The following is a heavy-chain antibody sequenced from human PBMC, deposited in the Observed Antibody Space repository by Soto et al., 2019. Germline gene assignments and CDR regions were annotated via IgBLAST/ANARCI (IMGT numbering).Heavy chain of an antibody. CDR3: ARDNGLWLVSD. D-gene: IGHD6-19*01. CDR2: ISTYNGNT. J-gene: IGHJ1*01. V-gene: IGHV1-18*01. Sequence: QVQLVQSGAEVKKPGASVKVSCKASGYIFTSHGISWVRQAPGQGLEWMGRISTYNGNTKYPQRLQGRVTMTTDTSASIAYMELRSLRSDDTAVYYCARDNGLWLVSDWGQVTLVTVSS. CDR1: GYIFTSHG.